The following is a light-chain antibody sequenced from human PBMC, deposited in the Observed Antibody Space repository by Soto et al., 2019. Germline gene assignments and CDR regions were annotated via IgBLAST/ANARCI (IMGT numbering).Light chain of an antibody. V-gene: IGKV1-9*01. CDR1: QSISSY. Sequence: DLQMTQSPSSLSASVGDRVTITCRASQSISSYLGWYQQKPGKAPNLLIYDASTLHSGVPSRFSGGGSGTDFTLTISSLQPEDFATYYCQQVNVYPSTFGGGTKVDIK. CDR3: QQVNVYPST. J-gene: IGKJ4*01. CDR2: DAS.